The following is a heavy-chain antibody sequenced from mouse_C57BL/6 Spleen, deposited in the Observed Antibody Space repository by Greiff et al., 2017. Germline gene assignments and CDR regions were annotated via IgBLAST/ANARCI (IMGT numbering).Heavy chain of an antibody. CDR1: GYTFTDYE. CDR3: TRRGTTGGYFDY. Sequence: VQLQQSGAELVRPGASVTLSCKASGYTFTDYEMHWVKQTPVHGLEWIGAIDPETGGTAYNQKFKGKAILSADKSSSTAYMELRSLTSEDSAVYYCTRRGTTGGYFDYWGQGTTLTVSS. J-gene: IGHJ2*01. D-gene: IGHD1-1*01. V-gene: IGHV1-15*01. CDR2: IDPETGGT.